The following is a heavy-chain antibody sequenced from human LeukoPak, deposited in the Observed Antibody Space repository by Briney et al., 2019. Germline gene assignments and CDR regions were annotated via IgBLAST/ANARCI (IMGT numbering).Heavy chain of an antibody. J-gene: IGHJ6*02. Sequence: GASVKVSCKASGYTFTSYDINWVRQATGQGLEWMGWMNPNSGNTGYAQKFQGRVTMTRNTSISTAYMELSSLRSEDTAVYYCARGRGYSSSWYDPFYYYYYGMDVWGQGTTATVSS. V-gene: IGHV1-8*01. CDR3: ARGRGYSSSWYDPFYYYYYGMDV. CDR1: GYTFTSYD. D-gene: IGHD6-13*01. CDR2: MNPNSGNT.